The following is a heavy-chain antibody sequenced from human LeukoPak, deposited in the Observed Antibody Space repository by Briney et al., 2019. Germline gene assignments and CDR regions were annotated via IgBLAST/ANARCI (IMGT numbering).Heavy chain of an antibody. Sequence: PSDTLSLTCTVSGDSISSYYWSWIRQPPGKGLEWIGYIYYNWSTNYNPSLKDRATISVHPSKHHSSLKLSSVTAADTAVYYCATVRDYSVFYYWGQGTLGTVSS. V-gene: IGHV4-59*07. D-gene: IGHD2-21*01. J-gene: IGHJ4*02. CDR1: GDSISSYY. CDR3: ATVRDYSVFYY. CDR2: IYYNWST.